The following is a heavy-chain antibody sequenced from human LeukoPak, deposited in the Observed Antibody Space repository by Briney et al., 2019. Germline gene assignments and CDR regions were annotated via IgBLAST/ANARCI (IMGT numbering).Heavy chain of an antibody. CDR3: ARWTAAGTGGFDY. J-gene: IGHJ4*02. V-gene: IGHV4-28*01. Sequence: SETLSLTCAVSGYSLSSSSWWGWIRPPPGKGLEWIGYSYYSGSTYYNPSLKSRVTMSVDTSKNQFSLKLSSVTAVDTAVYYCARWTAAGTGGFDYWGQGTLVTVSS. CDR1: GYSLSSSSW. D-gene: IGHD6-13*01. CDR2: SYYSGST.